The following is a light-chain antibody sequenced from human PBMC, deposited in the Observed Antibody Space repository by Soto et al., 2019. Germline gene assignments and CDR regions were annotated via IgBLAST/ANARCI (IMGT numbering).Light chain of an antibody. CDR3: QQYGSPGT. CDR2: GAT. V-gene: IGKV3-20*01. CDR1: QSVSSN. Sequence: EIVFTQSPASLSLSPGERRTLSCGASQSVSSNLAWYQQKPGQAPRVLIYGATTGATDIPGRFSGSWSGTEFTLTISRLEPEDVAEVYCQQYGSPGTFGQGTQVDIK. J-gene: IGKJ1*01.